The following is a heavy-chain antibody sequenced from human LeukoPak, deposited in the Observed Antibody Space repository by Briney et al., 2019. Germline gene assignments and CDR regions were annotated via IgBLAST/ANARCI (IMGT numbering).Heavy chain of an antibody. Sequence: GGSLRLSCAASGFTFSSYAMHWVRQAPGKGLEWVAVISYDGGNKYYADSVKGRFTISRDNSKNTLYLQMNSLRAEDTAVYYCAITVDYYDSSGPDYWGQGTLVTVSS. CDR1: GFTFSSYA. V-gene: IGHV3-30*04. CDR3: AITVDYYDSSGPDY. D-gene: IGHD3-22*01. CDR2: ISYDGGNK. J-gene: IGHJ4*02.